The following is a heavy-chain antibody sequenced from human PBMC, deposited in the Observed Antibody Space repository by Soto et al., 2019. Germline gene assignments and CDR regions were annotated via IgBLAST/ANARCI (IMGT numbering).Heavy chain of an antibody. J-gene: IGHJ6*02. CDR2: INHSGST. D-gene: IGHD2-2*01. CDR3: ARGPYCSSTSCYYNYYYGMDV. V-gene: IGHV4-34*01. CDR1: GGSFSGYY. Sequence: SEALSLTCAVYGGSFSGYYWSWIRQPPGKGLEWIGEINHSGSTNYNPSLKSRVTISVDTSKNQFSLKLSSVTAADTAVYYCARGPYCSSTSCYYNYYYGMDVWGQGTTVTVSS.